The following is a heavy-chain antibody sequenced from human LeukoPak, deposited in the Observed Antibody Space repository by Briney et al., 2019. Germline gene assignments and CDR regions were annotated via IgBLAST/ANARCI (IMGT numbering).Heavy chain of an antibody. CDR3: ARDLWSYYYDSSGYYSYRYWYFDL. CDR2: IYYSGST. J-gene: IGHJ2*01. D-gene: IGHD3-22*01. V-gene: IGHV4-31*03. CDR1: GGSISSGGYY. Sequence: SETLSLTCTVSGGSISSGGYYWSWIRQHPGKGLEWIGDIYYSGSTYYNPSLKSRVTISVATSKNQFSLKLSSVTAADTAVYYCARDLWSYYYDSSGYYSYRYWYFDLWGRGTLVTVSS.